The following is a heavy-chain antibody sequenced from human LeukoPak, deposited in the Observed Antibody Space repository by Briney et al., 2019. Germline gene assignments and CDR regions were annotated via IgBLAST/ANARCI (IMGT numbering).Heavy chain of an antibody. CDR1: GGSISSYY. D-gene: IGHD3-10*01. CDR3: VRVLRDRFYPDY. Sequence: SETLSLTCTVSGGSISSYYWSWIRQPAGKGLEWIGRIYTSGSTNYNPSLKSRVTMSVDTSKNQFSLKLNSVTAADTAVYYCVRVLRDRFYPDYWGQGTLVTVSS. CDR2: IYTSGST. J-gene: IGHJ4*02. V-gene: IGHV4-4*07.